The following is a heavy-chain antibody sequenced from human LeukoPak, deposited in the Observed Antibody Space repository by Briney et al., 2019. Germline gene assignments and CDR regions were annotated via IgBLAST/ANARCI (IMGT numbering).Heavy chain of an antibody. CDR3: AKHLGGNYFDRPFDY. V-gene: IGHV3-30*02. CDR2: IRDDGDAQ. D-gene: IGHD3-22*01. Sequence: TGGSLRLSCAASGFSFRHYGMYWVRQAPGKGLEWVSFIRDDGDAQYYADSVKGRFTISRDNSNNALFLQMNGLRAEDTAVYYCAKHLGGNYFDRPFDYWGQGTLVTVSS. CDR1: GFSFRHYG. J-gene: IGHJ4*02.